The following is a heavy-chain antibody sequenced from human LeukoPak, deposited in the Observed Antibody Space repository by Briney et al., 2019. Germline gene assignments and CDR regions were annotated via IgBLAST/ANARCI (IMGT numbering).Heavy chain of an antibody. CDR1: GGSISSYY. Sequence: SETLSLTCTVSGGSISSYYWSWIRQPAGKGLEWIGRIYTSGSTNYNPSLKSRVTMSVDTSKNQFSLKLSSVTAADTAVYYCARVSGGAYCGGDCYLTLDYWGRGTLVTVSS. CDR2: IYTSGST. D-gene: IGHD2-21*02. J-gene: IGHJ4*02. V-gene: IGHV4-4*07. CDR3: ARVSGGAYCGGDCYLTLDY.